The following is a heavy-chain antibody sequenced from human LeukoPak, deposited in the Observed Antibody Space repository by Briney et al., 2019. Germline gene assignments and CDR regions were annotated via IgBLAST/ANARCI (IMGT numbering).Heavy chain of an antibody. V-gene: IGHV3-21*01. CDR2: ITSGSSHI. Sequence: GGSLRLSCAASGFTFSSYNMNWVRQTPGQGLEWVSSITSGSSHIYYADSVKGRLTISRDNAKSSLYLQMNSLRAEDTAVYYCATGGVHYYDSSAGYWGQGTLVTVSS. D-gene: IGHD3-22*01. J-gene: IGHJ4*02. CDR3: ATGGVHYYDSSAGY. CDR1: GFTFSSYN.